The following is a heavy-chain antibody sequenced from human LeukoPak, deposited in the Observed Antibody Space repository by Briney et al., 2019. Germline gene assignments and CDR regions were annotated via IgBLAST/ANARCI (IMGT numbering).Heavy chain of an antibody. CDR3: ARGSSSGWYWFDP. Sequence: SVKVSCKASGYTFTSYDINWVRQATGQGLEWMGWMNPNSGNTGYAQKFQGRVTMTRNTSMSTAYMELSSLRSEDTAVYYCARGSSSGWYWFDPWGQGTLVTVSS. J-gene: IGHJ5*02. D-gene: IGHD6-19*01. CDR2: MNPNSGNT. CDR1: GYTFTSYD. V-gene: IGHV1-8*01.